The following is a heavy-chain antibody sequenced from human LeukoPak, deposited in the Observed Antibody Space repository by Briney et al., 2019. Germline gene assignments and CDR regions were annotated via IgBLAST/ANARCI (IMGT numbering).Heavy chain of an antibody. J-gene: IGHJ4*02. CDR2: IRSNSGDI. CDR3: ARDPVDGYSHFDY. Sequence: ASVEVSCKASGYTLTDHHIIWVRQAPGQGLEWMGWIRSNSGDIKYAQEFQGRVTMTRDTSISTAYMELSSLKSDDTAIYYCARDPVDGYSHFDYWGQGTLVTVSS. CDR1: GYTLTDHH. V-gene: IGHV1-2*02. D-gene: IGHD5-24*01.